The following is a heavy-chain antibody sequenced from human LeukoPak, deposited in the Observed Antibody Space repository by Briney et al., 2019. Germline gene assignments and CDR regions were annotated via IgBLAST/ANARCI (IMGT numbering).Heavy chain of an antibody. CDR1: GGSFSGYY. CDR3: ARGPYSSGWYNYCYYYMDV. D-gene: IGHD6-19*01. Sequence: SETLSLTCAVYGGSFSGYYWSWIRQPPGKGLEWIGVINHSGSTNYNPSLKSRVTISVDTSKNQFSLKLSSVTAADTAVYYCARGPYSSGWYNYCYYYMDVWGKGTTVTVSS. J-gene: IGHJ6*03. CDR2: INHSGST. V-gene: IGHV4-34*01.